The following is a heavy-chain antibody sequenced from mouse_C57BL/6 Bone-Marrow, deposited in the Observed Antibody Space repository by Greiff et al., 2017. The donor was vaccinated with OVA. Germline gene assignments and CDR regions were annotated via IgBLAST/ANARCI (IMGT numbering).Heavy chain of an antibody. Sequence: QVQLQQPGAELVKPGASVKLSCKASGYTFTSYWMHWVKQRPGQGLEWIGMIHPNSGSTNYNEKFKSKATLTVDKSSSTAYMQLSSLTSEDSAVYYSARPYDYDGARRGAMDYWGQGTSVTVSS. CDR2: IHPNSGST. CDR3: ARPYDYDGARRGAMDY. V-gene: IGHV1-64*01. J-gene: IGHJ4*01. D-gene: IGHD2-4*01. CDR1: GYTFTSYW.